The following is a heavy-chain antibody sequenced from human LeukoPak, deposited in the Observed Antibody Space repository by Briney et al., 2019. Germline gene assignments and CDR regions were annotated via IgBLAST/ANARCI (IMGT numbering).Heavy chain of an antibody. J-gene: IGHJ6*02. D-gene: IGHD2-2*01. CDR3: ATGDRSSTSTGGMDV. CDR2: ISAYNGNT. V-gene: IGHV1-18*01. CDR1: GYTFTSYG. Sequence: ASVKVSCKASGYTFTSYGISWVRQAPGQGLEWMGWISAYNGNTNYAQELQGRVTMTTDTSTSTAYMELRSLRSEDTAVYFCATGDRSSTSTGGMDVWGQGTTVIVSS.